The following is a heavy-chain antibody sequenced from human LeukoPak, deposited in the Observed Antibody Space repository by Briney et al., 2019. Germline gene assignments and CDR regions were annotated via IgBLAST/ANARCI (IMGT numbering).Heavy chain of an antibody. CDR1: GYTFTRYY. Sequence: ASVKVSCKASGYTFTRYYMHWVRQAPGQGLEWMGIINPSGGSTRYAQKFQGRVTMTRDTSTSTVYMELSSLRSEDTDVYYCVRDYDSSGYFDYWGQGTLVTVSS. CDR3: VRDYDSSGYFDY. J-gene: IGHJ4*02. CDR2: INPSGGST. D-gene: IGHD3-22*01. V-gene: IGHV1-46*01.